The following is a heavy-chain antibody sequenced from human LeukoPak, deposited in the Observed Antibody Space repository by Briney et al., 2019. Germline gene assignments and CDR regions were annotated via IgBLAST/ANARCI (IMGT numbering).Heavy chain of an antibody. J-gene: IGHJ4*02. Sequence: SRTLSLTCTVSRGSLSGGRYYWSWIRHPAGGGLECIGLIYISGSTSYIPYLKSRVTISVDTSKNQFSLKLSSVTGADTAVYYCASGLRYFDRDFDYWGQGTLVTVSS. CDR2: IYISGST. CDR3: ASGLRYFDRDFDY. D-gene: IGHD3-9*01. CDR1: RGSLSGGRYY. V-gene: IGHV4-61*02.